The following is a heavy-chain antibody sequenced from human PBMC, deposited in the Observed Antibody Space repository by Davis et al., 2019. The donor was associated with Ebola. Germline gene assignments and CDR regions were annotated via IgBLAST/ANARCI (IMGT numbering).Heavy chain of an antibody. CDR2: YYYTGST. CDR1: GGFVSSGGYS. D-gene: IGHD3-10*01. J-gene: IGHJ5*02. Sequence: MPSETLSLTCAVSGGFVSSGGYSWSWIRQPPGKGLEWIGYYYYTGSTYYNPSLKSRVTISVDRSKNQFSLKLSSVTAADTAVYYCARLRLWFGETPYWFDPWGQGTLVTVSS. CDR3: ARLRLWFGETPYWFDP. V-gene: IGHV4-30-4*07.